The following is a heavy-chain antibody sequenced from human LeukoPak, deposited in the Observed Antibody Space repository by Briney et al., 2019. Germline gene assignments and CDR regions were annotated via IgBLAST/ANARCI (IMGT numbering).Heavy chain of an antibody. CDR3: ARGRITMVRGPLGPWFDP. D-gene: IGHD3-10*01. V-gene: IGHV4-34*01. CDR2: INHSGST. J-gene: IGHJ5*02. Sequence: SETLSLTCAVYGGSFSGYYWSWIRQPPGKGLGWIGEINHSGSTNYKPYLKSRVTISVDPSNNHFSLKLSSVTAADTAVYYCARGRITMVRGPLGPWFDPWGQGTLVTVSS. CDR1: GGSFSGYY.